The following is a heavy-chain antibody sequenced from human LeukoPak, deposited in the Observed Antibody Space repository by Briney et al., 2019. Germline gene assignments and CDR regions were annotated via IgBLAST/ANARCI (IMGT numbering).Heavy chain of an antibody. CDR3: ARDRSHDAFDI. J-gene: IGHJ3*02. D-gene: IGHD3-10*01. Sequence: SETLSLTCTVSGGSISSGGYYWSWIRQHPGKGLEWIGYIYYSGSTYYNPSLKSRVTISVDTSKNQFSLKLSSVTAADTAVYYCARDRSHDAFDIWGQGTMVTASS. V-gene: IGHV4-31*03. CDR1: GGSISSGGYY. CDR2: IYYSGST.